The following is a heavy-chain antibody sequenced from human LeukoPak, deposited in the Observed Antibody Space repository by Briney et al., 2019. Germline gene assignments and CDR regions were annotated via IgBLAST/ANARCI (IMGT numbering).Heavy chain of an antibody. Sequence: PSETLSLTCGVSGGPLSGYYWAWIRQPPGKGLEWIGSIYYSGSTYYNPSLKSRVTISVDTSKNQFSLKLSSVTAADTAVYYCARLGPLWFGELSSPYNWFDPWGQGTLVTVSS. CDR3: ARLGPLWFGELSSPYNWFDP. CDR2: IYYSGST. V-gene: IGHV4-39*01. D-gene: IGHD3-10*01. J-gene: IGHJ5*02. CDR1: GGPLSGYY.